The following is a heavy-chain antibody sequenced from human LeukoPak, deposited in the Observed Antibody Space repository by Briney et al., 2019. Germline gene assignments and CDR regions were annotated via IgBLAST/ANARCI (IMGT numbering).Heavy chain of an antibody. CDR3: ARQRRTIGTRKRPFDY. D-gene: IGHD1-1*01. CDR2: INHSGST. J-gene: IGHJ4*02. Sequence: AETLSLTRAVYGGSFSGYYWSWIRQPPGKGLEWIGEINHSGSTNYNPSLKSRVTISVDTSKNQFSLKLSSVTAADTAVYYCARQRRTIGTRKRPFDYWGQGTLVTVSS. CDR1: GGSFSGYY. V-gene: IGHV4-34*01.